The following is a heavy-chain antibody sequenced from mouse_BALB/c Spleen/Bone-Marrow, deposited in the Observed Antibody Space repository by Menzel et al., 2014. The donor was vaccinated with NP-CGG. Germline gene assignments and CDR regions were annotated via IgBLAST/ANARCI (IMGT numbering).Heavy chain of an antibody. J-gene: IGHJ3*01. CDR1: GYTFTSYW. CDR3: ARGYFAY. V-gene: IGHV1S81*02. CDR2: INPSNGRT. D-gene: IGHD2-14*01. Sequence: VKLQESGAELVKPGASVKLCCKASGYTFTSYWMHWVKQRPGQGLEWIGEINPSNGRTNYNEKFKSKATLTVDKSSSTAYMQLSSLTSEDSAVYYCARGYFAYWGQGTLVTVSA.